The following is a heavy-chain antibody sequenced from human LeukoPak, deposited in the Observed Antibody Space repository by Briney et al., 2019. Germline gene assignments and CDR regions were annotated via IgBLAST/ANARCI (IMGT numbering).Heavy chain of an antibody. CDR1: GGSFSGYY. D-gene: IGHD3-3*01. CDR2: INHSGST. Sequence: SETLSLTCAVYGGSFSGYYWSWIRQPPGKGPEWIGEINHSGSTNYNPSLKSRVTISVDTSKNQFSLKLSSVTAADTAVYYCARSPPSWSGYFAWGQGTLVTVSS. J-gene: IGHJ4*02. CDR3: ARSPPSWSGYFA. V-gene: IGHV4-34*01.